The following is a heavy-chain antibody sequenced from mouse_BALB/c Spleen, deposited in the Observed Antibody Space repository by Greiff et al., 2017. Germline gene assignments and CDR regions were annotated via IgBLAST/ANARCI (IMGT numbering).Heavy chain of an antibody. CDR2: IYPGDGDT. Sequence: QVQLQQSGAELVRPGSSVKISCKASGYAFSSYWMNWVKQRPGQGLEWIGQIYPGDGDTNYNGKFKGKATLTADKSSSTAYMQLSSLTSEDSAVYFCAREDGNWYFDVWGAGTTVTVSS. CDR3: AREDGNWYFDV. D-gene: IGHD2-1*01. CDR1: GYAFSSYW. J-gene: IGHJ1*01. V-gene: IGHV1-80*01.